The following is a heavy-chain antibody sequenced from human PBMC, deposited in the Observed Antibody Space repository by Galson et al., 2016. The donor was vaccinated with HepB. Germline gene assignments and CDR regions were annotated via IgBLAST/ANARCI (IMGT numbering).Heavy chain of an antibody. CDR2: IIPIFGTA. J-gene: IGHJ4*02. V-gene: IGHV1-69*13. Sequence: SVKVSCKASGGTFRTKVISWVRQAPGQGLEWMGGIIPIFGTANYAQKFQGRVTITADESTSTAYMELSSLRSEDTAVYYCARSDYSDSRGYYTRVIYDFDYWGQGTLVTVSS. CDR3: ARSDYSDSRGYYTRVIYDFDY. D-gene: IGHD3-22*01. CDR1: GGTFRTKV.